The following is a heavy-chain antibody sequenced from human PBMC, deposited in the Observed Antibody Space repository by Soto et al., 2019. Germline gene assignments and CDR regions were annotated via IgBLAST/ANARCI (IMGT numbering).Heavy chain of an antibody. Sequence: GGSLRLSCAASGFTFSSYAMTWVRQAPGKGLEWVSGISGSGVDTYYGDSVKGRFTISRDNSKNTLYLQMNSLRGEDMAVYYCAKGGYYYDTAGMDVWGQGTTVTVSS. CDR1: GFTFSSYA. D-gene: IGHD3-22*01. CDR3: AKGGYYYDTAGMDV. J-gene: IGHJ6*02. CDR2: ISGSGVDT. V-gene: IGHV3-23*01.